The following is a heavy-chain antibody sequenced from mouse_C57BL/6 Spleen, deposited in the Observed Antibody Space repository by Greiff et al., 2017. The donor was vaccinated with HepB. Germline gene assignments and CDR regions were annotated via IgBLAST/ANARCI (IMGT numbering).Heavy chain of an antibody. CDR2: ICPGDGDT. CDR1: GYAFSSSW. V-gene: IGHV1-82*01. CDR3: ARDQSRYFDV. J-gene: IGHJ1*03. Sequence: SGPELVKPGASVKISCKASGYAFSSSWMNWVKQRPGKGLEWIGRICPGDGDTNYNGKFKGKATLTVDTSSSTAYMQLSSLTSEDSAVYYCARDQSRYFDVWGTGTTVTVSS.